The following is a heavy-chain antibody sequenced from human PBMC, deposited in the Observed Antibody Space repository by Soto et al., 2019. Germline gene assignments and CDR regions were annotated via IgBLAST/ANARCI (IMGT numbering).Heavy chain of an antibody. CDR2: ISYDGSNK. CDR3: ARDRAFSGYDFSFAY. V-gene: IGHV3-30-3*01. J-gene: IGHJ4*02. Sequence: QVQLVESGGGVVQPGRSLRLSCAASGFTFSSYAMHWVRQAPGKGLEWVAVISYDGSNKYYADSVKGRFTISRDNSKNTLYLQMNSLRAEDTAVYYCARDRAFSGYDFSFAYWGQGTLVTVSS. D-gene: IGHD5-12*01. CDR1: GFTFSSYA.